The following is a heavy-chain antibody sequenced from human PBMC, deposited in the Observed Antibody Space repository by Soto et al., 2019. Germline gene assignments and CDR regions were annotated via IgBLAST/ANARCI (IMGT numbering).Heavy chain of an antibody. D-gene: IGHD6-19*01. CDR2: IYYSGST. V-gene: IGHV4-59*01. CDR1: GGSISSYY. J-gene: IGHJ4*02. Sequence: PSETLFLTCTVSGGSISSYYWSWIRQPPGKGLEWIGYIYYSGSTNYNPSLKSRVTISVDTSKNQFSLKLSSVTAADTAVYYCAREKSSGWYHYFDYWGQGTLVTVSS. CDR3: AREKSSGWYHYFDY.